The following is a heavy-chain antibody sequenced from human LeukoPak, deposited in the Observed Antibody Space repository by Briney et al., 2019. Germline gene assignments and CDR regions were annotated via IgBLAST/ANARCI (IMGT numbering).Heavy chain of an antibody. D-gene: IGHD5-12*01. CDR2: ISSSSSYI. V-gene: IGHV3-21*01. CDR3: ARGATGYGSWFDP. CDR1: GFTFSSYS. J-gene: IGHJ5*02. Sequence: GGSLRLSCAASGFTFSSYSMNWVRQAPGKGLEWVSSISSSSSYIYYADSVKGRFTISRDNDKNSLYLQMNSLRAEDTAVYYCARGATGYGSWFDPWGQGTLVTVSS.